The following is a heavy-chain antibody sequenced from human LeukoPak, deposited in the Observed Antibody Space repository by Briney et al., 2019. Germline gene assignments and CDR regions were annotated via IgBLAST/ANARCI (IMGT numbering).Heavy chain of an antibody. CDR2: ISDSGRNT. CDR3: ATGCVGSPNCQTTGYDH. D-gene: IGHD2-2*01. CDR1: GFTFSIYA. J-gene: IGHJ4*02. Sequence: GGSLRLSCAASGFTFSIYAMNWVRQAPGKGLEWVSGISDSGRNTYYSDSVKGRFTISRDNSESTVYLQMNSLTAEDTAQYYCATGCVGSPNCQTTGYDHWGQGTLVAVSS. V-gene: IGHV3-23*01.